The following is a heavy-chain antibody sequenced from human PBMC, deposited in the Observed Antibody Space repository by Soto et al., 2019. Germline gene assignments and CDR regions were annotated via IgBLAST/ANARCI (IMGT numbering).Heavy chain of an antibody. CDR2: IYWHDDK. J-gene: IGHJ4*01. D-gene: IGHD3-16*01. CDR1: GFSLSTTGVG. Sequence: GPTLVNPTQTLTLTCTFSGFSLSTTGVGVSWIRQPPGKALEWLALIYWHDDKRYSPSLKSRLTITKDTSKNQVVLTMTNVDPVDTATYYCARRGGATVGLYYFDYWGQGALVTVSS. V-gene: IGHV2-5*01. CDR3: ARRGGATVGLYYFDY.